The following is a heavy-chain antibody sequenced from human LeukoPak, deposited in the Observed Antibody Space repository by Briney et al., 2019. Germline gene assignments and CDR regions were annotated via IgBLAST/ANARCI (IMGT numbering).Heavy chain of an antibody. Sequence: SETLSLTCAVYGGSFSGYYWSWIRQPPGKGLEWIGEINHSGSTNYNPPLKSRVTISVDTSKNQFSLKLSSVTAADTAVYYCARAPTVRYGNPFDYWGQGTLVTVSS. CDR3: ARAPTVRYGNPFDY. D-gene: IGHD4-11*01. CDR2: INHSGST. V-gene: IGHV4-34*01. J-gene: IGHJ4*02. CDR1: GGSFSGYY.